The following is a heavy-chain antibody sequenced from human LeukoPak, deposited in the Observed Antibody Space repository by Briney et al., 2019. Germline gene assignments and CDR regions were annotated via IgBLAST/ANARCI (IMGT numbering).Heavy chain of an antibody. Sequence: ASVKVSCKASGYTFTAYYMHWVRQAPGQGLEWMGGIIPIFGTANYAQKFQGRVTITTDESTSTAYMELSSLRSEDTAVYYCAMPSSGSYFLLSPFDYWGQGTLVTVSS. CDR3: AMPSSGSYFLLSPFDY. CDR1: GYTFTAYY. J-gene: IGHJ4*02. D-gene: IGHD1-26*01. V-gene: IGHV1-69*05. CDR2: IIPIFGTA.